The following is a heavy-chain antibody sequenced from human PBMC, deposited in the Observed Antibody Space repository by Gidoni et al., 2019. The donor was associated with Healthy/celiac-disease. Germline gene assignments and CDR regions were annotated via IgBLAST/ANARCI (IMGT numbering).Heavy chain of an antibody. CDR2: IYYSGST. V-gene: IGHV4-39*01. Sequence: QLQLQESGPGLVKPSETLSLTCTVSGGSISSSSYYWGWIRQPPGKGLEWIGSIYYSGSTYYNPSLKSRVTISVDTSKNQFSLKLSSVTAADTAVYYCAIREGYYGSVSNWGQGTLVTVSS. D-gene: IGHD3-10*01. CDR3: AIREGYYGSVSN. J-gene: IGHJ4*02. CDR1: GGSISSSSYY.